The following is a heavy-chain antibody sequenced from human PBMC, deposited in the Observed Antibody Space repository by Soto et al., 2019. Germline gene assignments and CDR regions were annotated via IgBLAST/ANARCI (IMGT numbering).Heavy chain of an antibody. CDR2: ISSSSSYI. V-gene: IGHV3-21*01. CDR1: GFTFSSYS. Sequence: GGSLRLSCAASGFTFSSYSMNWVRQAPGKGLEWVSSISSSSSYIYYADSVKGRFTISRDNAKNSLYLQMNSLRAEDTAVYYCARDGTSDYYYYYMDVWGKGTTVTVSS. CDR3: ARDGTSDYYYYYMDV. J-gene: IGHJ6*03.